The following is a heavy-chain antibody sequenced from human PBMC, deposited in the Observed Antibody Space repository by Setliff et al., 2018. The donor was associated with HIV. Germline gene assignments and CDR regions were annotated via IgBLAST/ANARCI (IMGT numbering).Heavy chain of an antibody. V-gene: IGHV3-53*01. J-gene: IGHJ3*02. CDR3: ARAMVPDSSGYYRPPAFDI. CDR2: IYSGGST. Sequence: PGGSLRLSCAASGFTVSSNYMSWVRQAPGKGLEWVSVIYSGGSTYYADSVKGRFTISRDTSKNTLYLQMNSLRAEDTAVYYCARAMVPDSSGYYRPPAFDIWGQGTMVTVSS. CDR1: GFTVSSNY. D-gene: IGHD3-22*01.